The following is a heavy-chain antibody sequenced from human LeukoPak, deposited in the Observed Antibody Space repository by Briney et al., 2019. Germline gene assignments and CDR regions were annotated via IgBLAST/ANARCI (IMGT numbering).Heavy chain of an antibody. V-gene: IGHV1-18*01. Sequence: GASVKVSCKASGYNFRSYGIGWVRQAPRQGLEWMGWITAGNGNTNYAQKVQGRVTMTTDTSTSTAYMELRSLRSDDTAVYFCARELARGYSYGYNPFDIWGQGRLVTVSS. CDR3: ARELARGYSYGYNPFDI. J-gene: IGHJ3*02. CDR1: GYNFRSYG. CDR2: ITAGNGNT. D-gene: IGHD5-18*01.